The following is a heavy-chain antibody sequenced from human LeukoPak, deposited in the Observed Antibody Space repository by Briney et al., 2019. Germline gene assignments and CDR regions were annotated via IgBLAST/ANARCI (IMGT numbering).Heavy chain of an antibody. CDR1: GYSFTSSC. V-gene: IGHV5-51*01. CDR3: GMSGDRVPLQDDVFDV. CDR2: IYPGDSGP. J-gene: IGHJ3*01. D-gene: IGHD1-26*01. Sequence: GESLKISCKVSGYSFTSSCIGWVRQMPGKGLGGRGIIYPGDSGPTYSPSFQGQVTISVDKSINTAYLQWSSLQASDTAMYYCGMSGDRVPLQDDVFDVWGQGTMVTVST.